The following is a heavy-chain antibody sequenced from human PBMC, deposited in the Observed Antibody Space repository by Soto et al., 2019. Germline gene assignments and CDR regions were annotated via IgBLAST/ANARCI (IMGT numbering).Heavy chain of an antibody. CDR3: ARRIAARHDYYYGMDV. CDR1: GYTFTSYG. J-gene: IGHJ6*02. CDR2: ISAYNGNT. V-gene: IGHV1-18*01. D-gene: IGHD6-6*01. Sequence: ASMKVSCKASGYTFTSYGISWVRQAPGQGLEWMGWISAYNGNTNYAQKLQGRVTMTTDTSTSTAYMELRSLRSDDTAVYYCARRIAARHDYYYGMDVWGQGTTVTVSS.